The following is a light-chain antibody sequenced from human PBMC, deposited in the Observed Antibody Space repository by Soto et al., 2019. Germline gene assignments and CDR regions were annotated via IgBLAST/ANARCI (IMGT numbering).Light chain of an antibody. CDR1: QSVSNK. J-gene: IGKJ5*01. CDR2: GAS. V-gene: IGKV3-15*01. CDR3: QQYNDWPPIT. Sequence: EIMMTQAPATLSVSPGERATLSCRASQSVSNKLAWYQQKPGQAPRLLIFGASTRATGVPARFSGSGSGTEFPLTISSLPSEVFAIYYCQQYNDWPPITSGQGTRLDIK.